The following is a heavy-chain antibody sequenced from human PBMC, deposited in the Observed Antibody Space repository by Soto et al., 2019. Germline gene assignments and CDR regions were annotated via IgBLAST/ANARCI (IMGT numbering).Heavy chain of an antibody. CDR3: ARDFLARQGRVLTHWFDP. J-gene: IGHJ5*02. CDR1: GYTFTSYG. D-gene: IGHD2-15*01. CDR2: ISSYNGNT. Sequence: ALVKVSCKASGYTFTSYGISWVRQPPAQEREWMGWISSYNGNTNYAQKLQGRVTMTTDTSTSTAYMELRSVTSDDTAVYYCARDFLARQGRVLTHWFDPWGQGTLVTVSS. V-gene: IGHV1-18*01.